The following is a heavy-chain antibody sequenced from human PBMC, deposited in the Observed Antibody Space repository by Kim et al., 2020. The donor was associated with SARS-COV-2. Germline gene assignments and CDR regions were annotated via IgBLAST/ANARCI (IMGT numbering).Heavy chain of an antibody. Sequence: GGSLRLSCAASGFTFSSYAMSWVRQAPGKGLEWVSAISGSGGSTYYADSVKGRFTISRDNSKNTLYLQMNSLRAEDTAVYYCAKTAGNMVRGVRGPYTFDYWGQGTLVTVSS. V-gene: IGHV3-23*01. J-gene: IGHJ4*02. CDR3: AKTAGNMVRGVRGPYTFDY. D-gene: IGHD3-10*01. CDR2: ISGSGGST. CDR1: GFTFSSYA.